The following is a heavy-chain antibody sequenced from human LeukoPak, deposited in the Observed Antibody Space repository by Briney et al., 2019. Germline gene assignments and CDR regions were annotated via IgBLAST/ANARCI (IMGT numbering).Heavy chain of an antibody. D-gene: IGHD6-13*01. J-gene: IGHJ6*02. CDR1: GVPFNDYS. CDR2: ISFDGSNK. CDR3: AREGQQLVPYYYYGMDV. V-gene: IGHV3-30*03. Sequence: PGGSLRLSCAASGVPFNDYSMNWVRQAPGKGLEWVAVISFDGSNKYYADSVKGRFTISRDNSKNTLYLQMNSLRAEDTAVYYCAREGQQLVPYYYYGMDVWGQGTTVTVSS.